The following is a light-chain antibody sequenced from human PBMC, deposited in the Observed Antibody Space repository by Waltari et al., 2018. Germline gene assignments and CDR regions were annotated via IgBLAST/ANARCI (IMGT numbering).Light chain of an antibody. Sequence: QSVLSQPPSVSGTPGQRVTISCFGSNSNIGGNTVNWYQQVPGRAPRLLIRDNSQRPSGVPERFSSSKSGTSASLAISWLQSEDEGDYYCATRDDSLSGPVFGGGTKVTV. CDR1: NSNIGGNT. J-gene: IGLJ3*02. V-gene: IGLV1-44*01. CDR3: ATRDDSLSGPV. CDR2: DNS.